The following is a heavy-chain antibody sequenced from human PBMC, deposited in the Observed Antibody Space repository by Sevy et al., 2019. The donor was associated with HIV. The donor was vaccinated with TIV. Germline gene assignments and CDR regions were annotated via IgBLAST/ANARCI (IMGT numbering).Heavy chain of an antibody. CDR3: AKYAGDFPHFDY. J-gene: IGHJ4*02. D-gene: IGHD7-27*01. V-gene: IGHV3-23*01. CDR2: ISNTGTRP. CDR1: GFTFRTFA. Sequence: GGSLRLSCAASGFTFRTFAMSWVRQAPGKGLQWVSIISNTGTRPYYADSVEGRFTISRDNSKKTLYLQMNSLRAEDTALYYCAKYAGDFPHFDYWGQGTLVTVSS.